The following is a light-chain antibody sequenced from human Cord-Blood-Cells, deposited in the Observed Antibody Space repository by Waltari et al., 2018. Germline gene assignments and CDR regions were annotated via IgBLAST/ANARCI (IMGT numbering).Light chain of an antibody. CDR3: QQYDSFT. J-gene: IGKJ4*01. CDR2: KAS. V-gene: IGKV1-5*03. CDR1: QSISSW. Sequence: IHMTQSPSTLSPSVGHRVTIPSRASQSISSWLAWYQQKPGRAPKLLIYKASSLESGVPSRFSGSGSGTEFTLTISSLQPDDFATDYCQQYDSFTFGGGTKVEIK.